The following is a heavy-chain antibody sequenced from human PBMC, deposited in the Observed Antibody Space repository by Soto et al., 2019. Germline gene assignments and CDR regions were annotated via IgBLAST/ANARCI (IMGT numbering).Heavy chain of an antibody. CDR2: ISSSGSTI. CDR3: ARDLYCSGGSCYSVNYYYYGMDV. CDR1: VFTFSDYY. Sequence: GWSLRLSCAPSVFTFSDYYMSWIRQAPGKGLEWVSYISSSGSTIYYADSVKGRFTISRDNAKNSLYLQMNSLRAEDTAVYYCARDLYCSGGSCYSVNYYYYGMDVWGQGTTVTVSS. D-gene: IGHD2-15*01. J-gene: IGHJ6*02. V-gene: IGHV3-11*01.